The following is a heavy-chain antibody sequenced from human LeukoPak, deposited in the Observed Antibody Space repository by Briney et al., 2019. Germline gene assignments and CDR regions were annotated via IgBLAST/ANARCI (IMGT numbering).Heavy chain of an antibody. CDR2: ISGSGGTT. CDR1: GFTFDDYA. D-gene: IGHD3-22*01. Sequence: GRSLRLSCAASGFTFDDYAMHWVRQAPGKGLEWVSAISGSGGTTYYADSVKGRFAFSRDNSKNTLYLQMNSLRAEDTAVYYCAKEEGYYYDSGGYYVEYFQHWGQGTLVTVSS. V-gene: IGHV3-23*01. J-gene: IGHJ1*01. CDR3: AKEEGYYYDSGGYYVEYFQH.